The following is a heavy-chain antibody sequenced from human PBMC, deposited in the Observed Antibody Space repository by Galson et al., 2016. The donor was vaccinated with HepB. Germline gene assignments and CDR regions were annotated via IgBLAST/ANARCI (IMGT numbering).Heavy chain of an antibody. V-gene: IGHV4-61*01. Sequence: ETLSLTCTVSGGSISRVNYYWSWIRQPPGKGLEWIGYMYYDGTTNYNPSLKSRVTISADTSKNQFSLKLSSVTAADKAVYYCARTGVVVGSTRGGWFDPWGQGTLVTVSS. CDR3: ARTGVVVGSTRGGWFDP. CDR2: MYYDGTT. D-gene: IGHD2-15*01. J-gene: IGHJ5*02. CDR1: GGSISRVNYY.